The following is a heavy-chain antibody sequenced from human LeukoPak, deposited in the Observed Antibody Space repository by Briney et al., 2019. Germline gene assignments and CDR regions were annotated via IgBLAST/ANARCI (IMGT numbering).Heavy chain of an antibody. J-gene: IGHJ6*03. D-gene: IGHD1-26*01. V-gene: IGHV4-34*01. Sequence: PSETLSLTCAVYGGSFSGYYWSWIRQPPGKGLEWIGEINHSGSTNYNPSLKSRVTISVDTSKNQFSLKLSSVTAADTAVYYCARGFGITSGYSGSYYDYYYYHMDVWGKGTTVTVSS. CDR2: INHSGST. CDR3: ARGFGITSGYSGSYYDYYYYHMDV. CDR1: GGSFSGYY.